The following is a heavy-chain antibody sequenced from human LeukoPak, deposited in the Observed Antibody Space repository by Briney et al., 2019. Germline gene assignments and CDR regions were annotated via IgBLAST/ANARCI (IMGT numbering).Heavy chain of an antibody. J-gene: IGHJ5*02. Sequence: SQTLSLTCAISGDSVSSNSAAWDWIRQSPSRGLEWLGRTYYRSKWCNDYAVSVKSRITINPDTSKNQFSLQLKSVTPEDTAVYYCTGDETGDLRFDPWGQGTLVTVSS. CDR2: TYYRSKWCN. D-gene: IGHD7-27*01. CDR3: TGDETGDLRFDP. V-gene: IGHV6-1*01. CDR1: GDSVSSNSAA.